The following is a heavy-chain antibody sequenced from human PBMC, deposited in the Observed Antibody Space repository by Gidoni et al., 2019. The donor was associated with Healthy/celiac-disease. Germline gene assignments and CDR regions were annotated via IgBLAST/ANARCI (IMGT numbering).Heavy chain of an antibody. D-gene: IGHD6-25*01. V-gene: IGHV4-39*07. CDR3: ARAAPAIAFDI. CDR2: IYYSGSN. J-gene: IGHJ3*02. CDR1: GGSISSSSYY. Sequence: QLQLQESGPGLVKPSETLSLTCTVSGGSISSSSYYWGWIRQPPGKGLEWIGSIYYSGSNYYNPSLKSRVTISVDTSKNQFSLKLSSVTAADTAVYYCARAAPAIAFDIWGQGTMVTVSS.